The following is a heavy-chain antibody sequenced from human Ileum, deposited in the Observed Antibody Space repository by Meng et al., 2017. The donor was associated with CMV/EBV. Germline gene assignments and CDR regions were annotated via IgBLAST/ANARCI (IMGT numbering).Heavy chain of an antibody. Sequence: SETLSLTCTVSSGSISSSSYYWGWIRQPPGKGLEWIGHIYYSGSTYQNPSLKSRVTISIDTSKNQFSLKLSSVTAADTAVYYCTYLAPHTSFNIWGQGTVVTVSS. CDR3: TYLAPHTSFNI. CDR2: IYYSGST. D-gene: IGHD2/OR15-2a*01. J-gene: IGHJ3*02. CDR1: SGSISSSSYY. V-gene: IGHV4-39*07.